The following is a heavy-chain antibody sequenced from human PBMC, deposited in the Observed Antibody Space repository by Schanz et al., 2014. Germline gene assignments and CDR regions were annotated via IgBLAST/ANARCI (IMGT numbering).Heavy chain of an antibody. CDR3: STDLTAVDYDAIGL. D-gene: IGHD4-17*01. Sequence: EVQLVESGGGLIKPGGSLRLSCLASGFTFSTTWMNWVRQAPGKGLEWVGRIKSKVDGGTTDNAAPVQGRFTISRDDSKNTLHLQMNSLKTEDTAMYYCSTDLTAVDYDAIGLWGQGTMVTVSS. V-gene: IGHV3-15*01. J-gene: IGHJ3*01. CDR2: IKSKVDGGTT. CDR1: GFTFSTTW.